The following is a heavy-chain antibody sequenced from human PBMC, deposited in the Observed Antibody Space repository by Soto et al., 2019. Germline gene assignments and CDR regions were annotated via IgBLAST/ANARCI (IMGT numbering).Heavy chain of an antibody. CDR1: GGSFRDYY. D-gene: IGHD3-10*01. CDR3: ASLHPLCWFGELSGLPYYFDY. J-gene: IGHJ4*02. Sequence: QVHLQQWGAGLLKPSETLSLTCAVYGGSFRDYYWSWIRQPPGKGLEWIGEINHSGSTNYNPSLKSRLTIYVHTSKIQFSLKLSSVTAADPTVYYCASLHPLCWFGELSGLPYYFDYWGQGTLVTVPS. V-gene: IGHV4-34*01. CDR2: INHSGST.